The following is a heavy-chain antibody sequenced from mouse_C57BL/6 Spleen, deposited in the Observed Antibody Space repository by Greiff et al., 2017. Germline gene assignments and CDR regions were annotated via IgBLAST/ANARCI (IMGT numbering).Heavy chain of an antibody. CDR2: INYDGSST. CDR1: GFTFSDYY. Sequence: EVQLQESEGGLVQPGSSMKLSCTASGFTFSDYYMAWVRQVPEKGLEWVANINYDGSSTYYLDSLKSRFIISRDNAKNILYLQMSSLKSEDTATYYCARDYYGSDWYFDVWGTGTTVTVSS. CDR3: ARDYYGSDWYFDV. D-gene: IGHD1-1*01. V-gene: IGHV5-16*01. J-gene: IGHJ1*03.